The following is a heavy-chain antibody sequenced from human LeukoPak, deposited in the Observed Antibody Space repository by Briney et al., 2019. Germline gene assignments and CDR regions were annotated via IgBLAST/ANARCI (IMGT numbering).Heavy chain of an antibody. CDR3: AKVGSTSQFDP. CDR2: ISYDGSNK. CDR1: GFTFSSYG. V-gene: IGHV3-30*18. J-gene: IGHJ5*02. D-gene: IGHD2-2*01. Sequence: GGSLRLSCGASGFTFSSYGMHWVRQAPGKGLEWVAVISYDGSNKYYADSVKGRFTISRDSSKNTLYLQMNSLRAEDTAVYYCAKVGSTSQFDPWGQGTLVTVSS.